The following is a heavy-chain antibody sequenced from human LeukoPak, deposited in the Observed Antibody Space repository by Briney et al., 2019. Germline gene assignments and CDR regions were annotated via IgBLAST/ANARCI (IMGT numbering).Heavy chain of an antibody. V-gene: IGHV3-11*01. CDR2: ISSSGSTI. CDR1: GFTFSDYY. J-gene: IGHJ6*02. CDR3: PRDRIPPYYYFYYGMDV. Sequence: GGSLTLSCAASGFTFSDYYMSWIRQAPGKGREWVSYISSSGSTIYYADSVKGRFTISRDNAKNSLYLQMNSLRAQDTALYYGPRDRIPPYYYFYYGMDVWGQGTTVTVSS.